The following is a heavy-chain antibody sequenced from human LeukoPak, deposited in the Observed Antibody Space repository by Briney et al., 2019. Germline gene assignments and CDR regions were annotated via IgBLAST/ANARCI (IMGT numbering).Heavy chain of an antibody. CDR3: AMSGIIDY. J-gene: IGHJ4*02. V-gene: IGHV3-11*06. Sequence: PGGSLRLSCSASGFTFSDYYMSWIRRAPGKGLEWVSYISNSNTYTNYADSVKGRFTISRDNAKNSLYLQMNSLRAEDTAVYYCAMSGIIDYWGQGTLVTVSS. CDR2: ISNSNTYT. D-gene: IGHD3-16*01. CDR1: GFTFSDYY.